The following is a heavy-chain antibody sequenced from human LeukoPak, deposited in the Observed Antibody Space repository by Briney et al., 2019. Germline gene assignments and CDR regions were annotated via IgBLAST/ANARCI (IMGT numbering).Heavy chain of an antibody. D-gene: IGHD2-15*01. CDR2: IYYSGST. J-gene: IGHJ4*02. Sequence: SETLSLTCTVSGGSISSSSYYWGWIRQPPGKGLEWIGSIYYSGSTYYNPSLKSRVTISVDTSKNQFSLKLSSVTAADTAVYYCARDTMRGVVDWGQGTLVTVSS. CDR1: GGSISSSSYY. V-gene: IGHV4-39*07. CDR3: ARDTMRGVVD.